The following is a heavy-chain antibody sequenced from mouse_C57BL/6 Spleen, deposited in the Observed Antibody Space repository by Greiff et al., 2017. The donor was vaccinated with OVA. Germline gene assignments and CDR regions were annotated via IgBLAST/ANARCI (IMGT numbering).Heavy chain of an antibody. Sequence: EVQGVESGEGLVKPGGSLKLSCAASGFTFSSYAMSWVRQTPEKRLEWVAYISSGGDYIYYADTVKGRFTISRDNARNTLYLQMSSLKSEDTAMYYCTRVGLRQGGYYFDDWGQGTTLTVSS. D-gene: IGHD2-4*01. CDR1: GFTFSSYA. V-gene: IGHV5-9-1*02. J-gene: IGHJ2*01. CDR2: ISSGGDYI. CDR3: TRVGLRQGGYYFDD.